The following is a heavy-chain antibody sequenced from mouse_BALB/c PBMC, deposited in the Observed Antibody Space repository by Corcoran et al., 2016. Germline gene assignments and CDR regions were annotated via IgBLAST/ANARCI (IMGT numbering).Heavy chain of an antibody. V-gene: IGHV14-3*02. CDR2: IDPANGNT. J-gene: IGHJ1*01. CDR3: ARCDWYFDV. Sequence: EVQLQQSGAELVKPGASVKLSCTASGFNIKDTNMHWVKQRPEQGLEWIGRIDPANGNTKYDPKFQGKATITADTSSNTAYQQLSSLTSEDTAVYYCARCDWYFDVWGAGTTVTVSS. CDR1: GFNIKDTN.